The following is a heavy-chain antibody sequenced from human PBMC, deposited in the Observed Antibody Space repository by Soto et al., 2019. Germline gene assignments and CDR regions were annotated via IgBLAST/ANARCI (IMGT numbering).Heavy chain of an antibody. V-gene: IGHV3-74*01. CDR3: ATVFDL. J-gene: IGHJ5*02. CDR1: GFTLGSHR. Sequence: DVQLVESGGGLVQPGGSLRVSCAASGFTLGSHRIHWVRQPPGKGLEWVSRIDTDGGGTSYADSVKGRFTISTDNAMNTVYLQMNGLRAEDTAVYYCATVFDLWGPGTLVTVSS. CDR2: IDTDGGGT.